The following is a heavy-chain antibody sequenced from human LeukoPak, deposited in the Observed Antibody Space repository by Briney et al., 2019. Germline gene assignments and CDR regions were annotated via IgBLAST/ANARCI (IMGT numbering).Heavy chain of an antibody. CDR3: ARARWGYFDY. D-gene: IGHD3-16*01. J-gene: IGHJ4*02. CDR1: GGSFSGYY. Sequence: KPSETLSLTCAVYGGSFSGYYWSWIRQPPGKGLEWIGEINHSGSTNYNPSLKSRVTISVDTSKNQFSLKLSSVTAADTAVYYCARARWGYFDYWGQGTLVTVSS. CDR2: INHSGST. V-gene: IGHV4-34*01.